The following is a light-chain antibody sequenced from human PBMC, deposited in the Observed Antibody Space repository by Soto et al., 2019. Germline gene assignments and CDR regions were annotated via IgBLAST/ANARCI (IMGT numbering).Light chain of an antibody. V-gene: IGKV1-27*01. J-gene: IGKJ1*01. Sequence: SSLSASVGDRFTITCRASQGISNYLAWYQQKPGKVPKLLIYAASTLQSGVPSRFSGSGSGTDFTLTISSLQPEDVATYYCQKYNSAPRTFGQGTKVDIK. CDR2: AAS. CDR3: QKYNSAPRT. CDR1: QGISNY.